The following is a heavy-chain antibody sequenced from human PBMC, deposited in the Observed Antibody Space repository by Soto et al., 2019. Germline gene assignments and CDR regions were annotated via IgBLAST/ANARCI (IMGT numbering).Heavy chain of an antibody. V-gene: IGHV4-30-2*01. D-gene: IGHD2-2*01. Sequence: QLQLQESGSGLVKPSQTLSLTCAVSGGSISSGGYSWSWIRQPPGKGLVWIGYIYNSGSTYYIPSIIIRVTISVDSSKIQFSLKLSSVTAADTAVYYCARVPDRWGQGTLVTVSS. CDR3: ARVPDR. CDR1: GGSISSGGYS. J-gene: IGHJ5*02. CDR2: IYNSGST.